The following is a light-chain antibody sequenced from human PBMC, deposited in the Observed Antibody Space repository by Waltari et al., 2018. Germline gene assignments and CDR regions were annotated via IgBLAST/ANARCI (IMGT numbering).Light chain of an antibody. J-gene: IGKJ2*01. CDR2: SAS. CDR1: QGICNW. Sequence: DIQMTQSPSLVSASVEDRVTITCRASQGICNWLAWYQQRALKAPTLLIRSASRLQSGVPSRFSGSGSGTDFNLTISSLQPEDFATYYCQQASSMPYTFGQGTRLEIQ. CDR3: QQASSMPYT. V-gene: IGKV1-12*01.